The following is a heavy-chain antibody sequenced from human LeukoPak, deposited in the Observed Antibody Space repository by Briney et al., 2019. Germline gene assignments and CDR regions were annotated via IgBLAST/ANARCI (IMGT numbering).Heavy chain of an antibody. Sequence: GGSLRLSCAASGFTFSSFWMTWVRQAPGKGLDWVANIRQDGGETYYVDSVKGRFTISRDNAKTSLYLQMTSLRAEDAAVYYCARRYHFDSSGLHWRSPFDIWGQGTMVAVSS. V-gene: IGHV3-7*01. J-gene: IGHJ3*02. CDR1: GFTFSSFW. CDR2: IRQDGGET. D-gene: IGHD3-22*01. CDR3: ARRYHFDSSGLHWRSPFDI.